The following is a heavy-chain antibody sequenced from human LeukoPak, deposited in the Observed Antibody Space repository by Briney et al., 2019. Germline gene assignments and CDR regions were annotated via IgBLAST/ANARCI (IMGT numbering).Heavy chain of an antibody. Sequence: GGSLRLSCVGSGLSFSSYAMSWVRQAPGKGLEWVSAISGSGGSTYYADSVKGRFTISRDNSKNTLYLQMNSLKAEDTAVYYCAKALYAFDIWGQGTMVTVSP. CDR1: GLSFSSYA. J-gene: IGHJ3*02. CDR2: ISGSGGST. CDR3: AKALYAFDI. V-gene: IGHV3-23*01.